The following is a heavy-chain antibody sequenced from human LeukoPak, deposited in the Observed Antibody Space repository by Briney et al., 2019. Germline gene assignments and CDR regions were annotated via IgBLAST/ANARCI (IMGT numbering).Heavy chain of an antibody. V-gene: IGHV3-23*01. CDR3: AKEQDNVLVVSDFEY. CDR1: GFTFNNYA. CDR2: VSGDRQRT. Sequence: VCSQRLPCAASGFTFNNYAMNWLRPAPAKGLQSVSAVSGDRQRTFYADPPQGRFTIFRDNSMNTLSLQMNSLRVEDTAVYDCAKEQDNVLVVSDFEYWGQGIRVTVSA. D-gene: IGHD2-8*02. J-gene: IGHJ4*02.